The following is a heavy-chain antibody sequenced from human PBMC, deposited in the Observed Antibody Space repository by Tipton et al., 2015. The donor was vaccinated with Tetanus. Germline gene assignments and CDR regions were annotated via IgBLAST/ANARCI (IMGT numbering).Heavy chain of an antibody. CDR2: IYFKGDT. CDR3: ARHLYGYWSDP. CDR1: GGSISDKKYY. D-gene: IGHD3-10*01. Sequence: TLSLTCTVSGGSISDKKYYWGWIRQPPGKGLEWIASIYFKGDTYYSPSLKSRLTIAVDTSQDLFSLTLTSVTAADTAIYYCARHLYGYWSDPWGQGAQVTVSS. V-gene: IGHV4-39*02. J-gene: IGHJ5*02.